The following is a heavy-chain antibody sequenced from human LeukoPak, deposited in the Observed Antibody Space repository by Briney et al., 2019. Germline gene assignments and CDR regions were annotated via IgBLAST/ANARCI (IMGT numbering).Heavy chain of an antibody. CDR1: GGSISSYY. D-gene: IGHD1-26*01. V-gene: IGHV4-59*01. CDR3: ASLSSGSYPGVVDV. J-gene: IGHJ6*02. Sequence: PSETLSLTCTVSGGSISSYYWSWIRQPPGKGLEWMGYIYYSGSTNYNPSLKSRVTISVDTSKNQFSLKLSSVTAADTAVYYCASLSSGSYPGVVDVWGQGTTVTVSS. CDR2: IYYSGST.